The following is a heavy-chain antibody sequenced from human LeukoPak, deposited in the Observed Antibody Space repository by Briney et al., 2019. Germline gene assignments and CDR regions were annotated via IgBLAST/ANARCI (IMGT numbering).Heavy chain of an antibody. CDR2: INYSGST. CDR3: TRLSDY. J-gene: IGHJ4*02. Sequence: SETLSLTCSVSGGSISGSHYYWGWVRQPPGKGLEWIGSINYSGSTYYNPSLKSRVTISVDTSKNQFSLNLNSVTAADTAVYYCTRLSDYWGQGTQVTVSS. V-gene: IGHV4-39*01. CDR1: GGSISGSHYY.